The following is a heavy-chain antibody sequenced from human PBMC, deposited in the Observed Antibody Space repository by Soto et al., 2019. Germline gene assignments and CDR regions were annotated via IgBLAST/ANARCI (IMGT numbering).Heavy chain of an antibody. D-gene: IGHD7-27*01. Sequence: QVQLQQWGAGLLKPSETLSLTCAVYGGSFSGYYWNWIRQPPGKGLEWIGEINHSGSTNYNPSLKSQVTISVDTSKNQFSLKLSSVTAADTAVYYCARGWGRIFDYWGQGTLVTVSS. CDR3: ARGWGRIFDY. V-gene: IGHV4-34*01. J-gene: IGHJ4*02. CDR1: GGSFSGYY. CDR2: INHSGST.